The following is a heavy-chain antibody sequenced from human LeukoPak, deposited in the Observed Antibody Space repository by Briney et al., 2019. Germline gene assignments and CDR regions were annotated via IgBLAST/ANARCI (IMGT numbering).Heavy chain of an antibody. D-gene: IGHD5-12*01. CDR3: AKERIVATIRVGAFDI. CDR1: GFTFSSYA. CDR2: ISGSGGST. J-gene: IGHJ3*02. V-gene: IGHV3-23*01. Sequence: GGSLRLSCAASGFTFSSYAMSWVRQAPGKGLEWVSAISGSGGSTYYADSVKGRFTISRDNSKNTLYLQMNSLRAEDTAVYYCAKERIVATIRVGAFDIWGQGTMVTVSS.